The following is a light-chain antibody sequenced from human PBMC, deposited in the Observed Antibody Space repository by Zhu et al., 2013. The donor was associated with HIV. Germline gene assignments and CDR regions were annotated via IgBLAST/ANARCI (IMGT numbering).Light chain of an antibody. Sequence: DIQMTQSPSTLSASVGDRVTITCRASQSITNWLAWYQQKPGKAPKLLIYKASTLESGVPSRFSGSGSGTEFTLTISSLQPDDFATYYCQQHNSYPLTFGGGPRWRSN. J-gene: IGKJ4*01. CDR3: QQHNSYPLT. CDR2: KAS. CDR1: QSITNW. V-gene: IGKV1-5*03.